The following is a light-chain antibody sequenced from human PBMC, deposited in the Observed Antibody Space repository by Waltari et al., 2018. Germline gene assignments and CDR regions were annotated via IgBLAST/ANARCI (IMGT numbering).Light chain of an antibody. J-gene: IGLJ1*01. Sequence: QSAPTQPPSVSGSPGQSVTISCTGTSSDVGGYNYVSWYQQHPGKAPKLMIYGVSNRPSGVSVLFSGSKSGNTASLTISGLQAEDEADYYCCSYTTSSTFIFGAGTRLTVL. V-gene: IGLV2-14*01. CDR1: SSDVGGYNY. CDR2: GVS. CDR3: CSYTTSSTFI.